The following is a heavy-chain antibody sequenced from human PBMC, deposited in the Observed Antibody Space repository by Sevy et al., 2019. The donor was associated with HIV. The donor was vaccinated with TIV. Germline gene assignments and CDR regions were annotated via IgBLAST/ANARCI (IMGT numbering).Heavy chain of an antibody. J-gene: IGHJ3*02. D-gene: IGHD3-22*01. V-gene: IGHV3-23*01. CDR3: AKDLPYYYDSSGYYNDAFDI. CDR2: ISGSGGST. CDR1: GFTFSSYA. Sequence: GGSLRLSCAASGFTFSSYAMSWVRQAPGKGLEWVSAISGSGGSTYYADSVKGRFTISRDNSKNTLYLQMNSLRAEDTAVYYFAKDLPYYYDSSGYYNDAFDIWGQGTMVTVSS.